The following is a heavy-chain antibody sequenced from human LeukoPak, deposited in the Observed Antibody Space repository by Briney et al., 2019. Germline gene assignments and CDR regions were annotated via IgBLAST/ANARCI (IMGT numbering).Heavy chain of an antibody. CDR1: GFTFSSYP. Sequence: PGGSLRLSCAASGFTFSSYPMHWVRQAPGKGLEWVSSISSSSSYIYYADPVKGRFTISRDNAKNSLYLQMNSLRAEDTAVYYCVRGLSLPSPMDAFDIWGQGTMVTVSS. CDR2: ISSSSSYI. V-gene: IGHV3-21*01. J-gene: IGHJ3*02. D-gene: IGHD2-2*01. CDR3: VRGLSLPSPMDAFDI.